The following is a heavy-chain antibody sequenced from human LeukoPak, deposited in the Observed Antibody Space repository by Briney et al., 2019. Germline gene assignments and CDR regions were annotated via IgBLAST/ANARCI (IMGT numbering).Heavy chain of an antibody. V-gene: IGHV1-8*02. CDR1: GYTFKNYD. CDR2: MNPNSGNT. J-gene: IGHJ4*02. D-gene: IGHD5-24*01. CDR3: ARATPGGLHGYSFDY. Sequence: ASVKVSCKASGYTFKNYDINWVRQATGHGLEWMGWMNPNSGNTGFAQKFQDRVSMTRDTSINTAYMELTSLRSGDTAVYYCARATPGGLHGYSFDYWGQGTVVTVYS.